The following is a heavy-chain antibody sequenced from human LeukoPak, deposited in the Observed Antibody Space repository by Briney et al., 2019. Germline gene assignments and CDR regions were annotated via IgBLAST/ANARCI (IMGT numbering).Heavy chain of an antibody. V-gene: IGHV5-51*01. J-gene: IGHJ4*02. Sequence: GESLKISCQGSGHSFSNHWIGWVRQMPGKGLEGVGIIYPGDSDARYSPSFQGQVTMSADKSIDTAYLQWTSLKASDTAMYYCARTSYYGSGSFDYWGQGTLVTVSS. D-gene: IGHD3-10*01. CDR1: GHSFSNHW. CDR2: IYPGDSDA. CDR3: ARTSYYGSGSFDY.